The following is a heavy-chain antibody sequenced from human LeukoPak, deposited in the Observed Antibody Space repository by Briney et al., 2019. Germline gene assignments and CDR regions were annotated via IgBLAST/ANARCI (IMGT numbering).Heavy chain of an antibody. Sequence: SETLSLTCTVSGGSISSYYWSWIRQPAGKGLEWMGRIYTSGSNNYNPSLKSRVTMSVDTSKNQFSLKLSSVTAADTAMYYCAREVADYGGYYYYHYMDVWGKGTTVTISS. CDR2: IYTSGSN. CDR3: AREVADYGGYYYYHYMDV. V-gene: IGHV4-4*07. D-gene: IGHD4-23*01. CDR1: GGSISSYY. J-gene: IGHJ6*03.